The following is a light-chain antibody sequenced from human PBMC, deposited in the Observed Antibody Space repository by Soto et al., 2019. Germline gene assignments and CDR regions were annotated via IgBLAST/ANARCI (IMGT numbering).Light chain of an antibody. J-gene: IGKJ1*01. Sequence: EIVLTQSPAALSVSPGGRATLSCRARQDVMYDLAWYQQKPGQAPRLLVYGASTRATDAPPRFRGSGSDREFRLTISSLQSEDFATYYYQQYRSWPRTFGQGSMVEIK. CDR1: QDVMYD. CDR2: GAS. V-gene: IGKV3-15*01. CDR3: QQYRSWPRT.